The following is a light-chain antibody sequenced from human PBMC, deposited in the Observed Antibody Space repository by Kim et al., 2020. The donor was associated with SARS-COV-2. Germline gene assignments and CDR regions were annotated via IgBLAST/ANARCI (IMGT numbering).Light chain of an antibody. J-gene: IGLJ2*01. CDR2: YDN. V-gene: IGLV3-21*04. CDR3: QVWDSSSDVI. CDR1: NIGSKS. Sequence: SYELTQPPSVSVAPGKTARITCGGNNIGSKSVHWYQQKPGQAPVLVIFYDNDRPSGIPERFSGSNSGNTATLTIGRVEAGDEADYYCQVWDSSSDVIFGGGTQLTVL.